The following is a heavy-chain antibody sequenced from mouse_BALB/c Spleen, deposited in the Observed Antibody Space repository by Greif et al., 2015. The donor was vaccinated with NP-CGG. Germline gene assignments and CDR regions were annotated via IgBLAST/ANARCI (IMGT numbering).Heavy chain of an antibody. CDR1: GFSLTSYG. D-gene: IGHD2-1*01. J-gene: IGHJ4*01. CDR2: IWSGGST. CDR3: ARRSNGIYDAMDY. V-gene: IGHV2-2*02. Sequence: QVQLQQSGPGLVQPSQSLSITCTVSGFSLTSYGVHWVRQSPGKGLEWLGVIWSGGSTDYNAAFISRLSISKDNSKSQVFFKMNSLQANDTAIYYCARRSNGIYDAMDYWGQGTSVTVSS.